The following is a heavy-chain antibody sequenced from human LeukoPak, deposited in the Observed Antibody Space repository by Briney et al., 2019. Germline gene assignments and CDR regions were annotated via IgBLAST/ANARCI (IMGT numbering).Heavy chain of an antibody. CDR3: ARVGGTTADY. Sequence: GGSLRLSCAASGFTFSSYSMNWVRQSPGKGLEWVSSISSSSSYIYYADSVKGRFTISRDNAKNSLYLQMNSLRAEDTAVYYCARVGGTTADYWGQGTLVTVSS. D-gene: IGHD4-23*01. V-gene: IGHV3-21*01. CDR1: GFTFSSYS. J-gene: IGHJ4*02. CDR2: ISSSSSYI.